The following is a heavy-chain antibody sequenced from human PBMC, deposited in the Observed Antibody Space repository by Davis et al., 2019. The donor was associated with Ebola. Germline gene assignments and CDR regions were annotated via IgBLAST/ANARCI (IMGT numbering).Heavy chain of an antibody. J-gene: IGHJ4*02. CDR1: GLIFNNYW. CDR3: ARGPSTGNSFTY. D-gene: IGHD4-23*01. V-gene: IGHV3-7*01. CDR2: IKEDGGEK. Sequence: GESLKISCAASGLIFNNYWMSWIRQAPGKGPEWVAIIKEDGGEKYYVDSVKGRFTISRDNAKNSLFLEMNGLRAEDTAVYYCARGPSTGNSFTYWGQGTLVTVSS.